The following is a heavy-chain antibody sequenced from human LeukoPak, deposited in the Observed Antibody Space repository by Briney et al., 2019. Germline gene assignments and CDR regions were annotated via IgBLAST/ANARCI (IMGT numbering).Heavy chain of an antibody. J-gene: IGHJ4*02. V-gene: IGHV3-21*01. Sequence: GGSLRLSCVASGFSFSRYSMNWVRQAPGKGLERVSSFSISSGSIYYADSVKGRFTISRDNAKNSLYLQMNSLRAEDTAIYYCAKTYYYDSVGYSPFDYWGQGSRVIVSS. CDR1: GFSFSRYS. D-gene: IGHD3-22*01. CDR2: FSISSGSI. CDR3: AKTYYYDSVGYSPFDY.